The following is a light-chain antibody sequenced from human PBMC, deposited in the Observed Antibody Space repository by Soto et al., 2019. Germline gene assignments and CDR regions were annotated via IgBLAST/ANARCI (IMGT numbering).Light chain of an antibody. CDR1: SSDVGGHNF. J-gene: IGLJ2*01. CDR3: SAYAGNNNPVI. V-gene: IGLV2-8*01. CDR2: EVT. Sequence: QSALTQPPSASGSPGQSVTISCTGTSSDVGGHNFVSWCQQHPGKAPKFLIYEVTKRPSGVPDRFSGSKSGITASLTVSGLQADDEASYYCSAYAGNNNPVIFGGGTKLTVL.